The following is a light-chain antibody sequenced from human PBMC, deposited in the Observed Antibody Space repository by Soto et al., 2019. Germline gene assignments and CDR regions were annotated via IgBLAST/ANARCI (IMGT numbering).Light chain of an antibody. CDR3: QHYNSYSEA. J-gene: IGKJ1*01. Sequence: DVPLTQSAATLSGSLSEGXCIXGRASQTISSWLAWYQQKPGKAPKLLIYKASTLKSGVPSRFSGSGSGTEFTLTISSLQPDDFATYYCQHYNSYSEAFGQGTKVDIK. CDR1: QTISSW. CDR2: KAS. V-gene: IGKV1-5*03.